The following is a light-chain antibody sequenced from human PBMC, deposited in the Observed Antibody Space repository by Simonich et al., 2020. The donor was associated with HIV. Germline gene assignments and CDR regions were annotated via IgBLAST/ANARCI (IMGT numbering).Light chain of an antibody. Sequence: ETTLTQSPAFMSATPGDKVNIFCKGSQDIDDVMNWYQQKPEKAAIFIIQEATNLVPGIPPRFIGSGYGTYFTLTINNIESEDAAYYFCLQHDNLPALFTFGPGTKVDIQ. CDR2: EAT. CDR1: QDIDDV. CDR3: LQHDNLPALFT. J-gene: IGKJ3*01. V-gene: IGKV5-2*01.